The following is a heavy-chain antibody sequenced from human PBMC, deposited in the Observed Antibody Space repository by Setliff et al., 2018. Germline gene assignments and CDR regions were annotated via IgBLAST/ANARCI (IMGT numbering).Heavy chain of an antibody. CDR1: GDSINTPTYH. D-gene: IGHD2-2*01. CDR2: IYYTGIT. CDR3: VRTFNGSPADR. Sequence: TLSLTCTVSGDSINTPTYHWGWVRQPPGKGLEWIGLIYYTGITYYNPSLKSRVTISEDMSENQISLKLNPVTAADTAVYYCVRTFNGSPADRWGQGTLVTVSS. V-gene: IGHV4-39*01. J-gene: IGHJ5*02.